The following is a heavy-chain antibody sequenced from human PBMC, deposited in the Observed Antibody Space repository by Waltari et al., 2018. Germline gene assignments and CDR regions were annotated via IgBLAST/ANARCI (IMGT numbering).Heavy chain of an antibody. CDR2: IKQDGSEK. V-gene: IGHV3-7*01. CDR1: GFTFSSYW. D-gene: IGHD6-6*01. CDR3: AKGGAVLLAARDY. J-gene: IGHJ4*02. Sequence: EVQLVESGGGLVQPGGSLRLSCAASGFTFSSYWMSWVRQAPGKGLEGVANIKQDGSEKYYVDSVKGRFTISRDNAKNSLYLQMNSLRAEDTAVYYCAKGGAVLLAARDYWGQGTLVTVSS.